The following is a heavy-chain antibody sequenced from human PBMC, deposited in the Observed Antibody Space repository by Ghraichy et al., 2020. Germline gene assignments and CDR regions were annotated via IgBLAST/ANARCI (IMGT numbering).Heavy chain of an antibody. CDR1: GGSISSYY. Sequence: SETLSLTCTVSGGSISSYYWSWIRQPPGKGLEWIGYIYYSGSTNYNPSLKSRVTISVDTSKNQFSLKLSSVTAADTAVYYCARGPMRITIFGVVTDDAFDIWGQGTMVTVSS. CDR3: ARGPMRITIFGVVTDDAFDI. V-gene: IGHV4-59*01. D-gene: IGHD3-3*01. J-gene: IGHJ3*02. CDR2: IYYSGST.